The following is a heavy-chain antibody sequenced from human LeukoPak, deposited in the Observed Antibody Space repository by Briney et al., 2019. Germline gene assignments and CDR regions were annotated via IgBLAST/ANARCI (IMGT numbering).Heavy chain of an antibody. CDR1: GDSMSIYY. V-gene: IGHV4-59*08. D-gene: IGHD3-10*01. CDR3: ARHYDSGSYDY. Sequence: SETLSHTCTVSGDSMSIYYWSCLRQPPEARVEWSGYIYYSGSTNYNPSLKSRVTISVDTSRNQFSLKLSSVTAADTAVYFCARHYDSGSYDYWGQGTLVTVSS. J-gene: IGHJ4*02. CDR2: IYYSGST.